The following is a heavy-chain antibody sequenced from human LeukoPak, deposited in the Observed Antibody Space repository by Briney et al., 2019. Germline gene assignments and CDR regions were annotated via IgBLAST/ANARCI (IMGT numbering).Heavy chain of an antibody. CDR1: GFTFSTYA. J-gene: IGHJ4*02. V-gene: IGHV3-23*01. CDR3: ARDRRGEYYFDY. CDR2: ISGSGDST. Sequence: GGSLRLSCAASGFTFSTYAMNWVRQAPGKGLEWVSGISGSGDSTYSAGSVKGQFTISRDNSKNMLYLQMNSPRADNTAVYYCARDRRGEYYFDYWGQGTLVTVSS. D-gene: IGHD3-10*01.